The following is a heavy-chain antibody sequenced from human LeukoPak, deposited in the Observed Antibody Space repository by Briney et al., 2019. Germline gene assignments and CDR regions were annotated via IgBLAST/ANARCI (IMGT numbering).Heavy chain of an antibody. CDR2: INHSGST. D-gene: IGHD6-19*01. CDR3: ARGGWYKANWYFDL. Sequence: SETLSLTCAVYGGSFSGYYWSWIRQPPGKGLEWIGEINHSGSTNYSPSLKSRVTISVDTSKNQFSLKLSSVTAADTAVYYCARGGWYKANWYFDLWGRGTLVTVSS. J-gene: IGHJ2*01. V-gene: IGHV4-34*01. CDR1: GGSFSGYY.